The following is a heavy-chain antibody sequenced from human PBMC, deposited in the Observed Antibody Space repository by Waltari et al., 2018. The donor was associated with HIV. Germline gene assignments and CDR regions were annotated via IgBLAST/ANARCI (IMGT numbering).Heavy chain of an antibody. Sequence: QVQLQESGPGLVKPSETLSLTCAVSGYSISSGYYWGWIRQPPGKGLEWIGSMYHSGSPYYNPSLRSRVTISVDTSKNQFSLKLSSVTAADTAVYYCARDFWSGYYVDYWGQGTLVTVSS. CDR2: MYHSGSP. CDR3: ARDFWSGYYVDY. J-gene: IGHJ4*02. V-gene: IGHV4-38-2*02. CDR1: GYSISSGYY. D-gene: IGHD3-3*01.